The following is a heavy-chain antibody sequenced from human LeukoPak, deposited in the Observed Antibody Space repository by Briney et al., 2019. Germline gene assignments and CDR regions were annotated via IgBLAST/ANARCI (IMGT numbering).Heavy chain of an antibody. Sequence: GASVKVSCKASGGTFSSYAISWVRQAPGQGLEWLGRIIPILGIANYAQKFQGRVTITADKSTSTAYMELSSLRSEDTAVYYCARKADDSSGYYGDWGQGTLVPVSS. V-gene: IGHV1-69*04. CDR3: ARKADDSSGYYGD. CDR1: GGTFSSYA. CDR2: IIPILGIA. D-gene: IGHD3-22*01. J-gene: IGHJ4*02.